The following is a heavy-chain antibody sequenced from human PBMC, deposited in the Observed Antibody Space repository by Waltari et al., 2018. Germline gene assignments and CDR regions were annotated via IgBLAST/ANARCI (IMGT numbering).Heavy chain of an antibody. CDR1: GFSFSSPW. V-gene: IGHV3-7*03. D-gene: IGHD1-1*01. CDR3: ARHFPDGANDFDY. CDR2: INRGGSGR. Sequence: DVQLVESGGGLVQPAGSLRPSCGASGFSFSSPWMAWVRQAPGKGPEWVANINRGGSGRYYLDSVEGRFVISRDDSKNSLFLQMNSLRPEDTALYYCARHFPDGANDFDYWGQGTLVTVST. J-gene: IGHJ4*02.